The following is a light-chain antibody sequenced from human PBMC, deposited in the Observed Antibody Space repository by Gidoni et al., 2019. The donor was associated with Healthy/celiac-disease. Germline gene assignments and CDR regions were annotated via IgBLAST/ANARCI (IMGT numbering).Light chain of an antibody. J-gene: IGKJ4*01. CDR2: GAS. V-gene: IGKV3-20*01. CDR1: QSVSSSY. CDR3: QQYGSSPRGVT. Sequence: ELVLTQSPGTLSLSPGERPTLSCRASQSVSSSYLAWYQQKPGQAPRLLIYGASSRATGIPDRFSGSGSGTDFTLTISRLEPEDFAVYYCQQYGSSPRGVTFGGGTKVEIK.